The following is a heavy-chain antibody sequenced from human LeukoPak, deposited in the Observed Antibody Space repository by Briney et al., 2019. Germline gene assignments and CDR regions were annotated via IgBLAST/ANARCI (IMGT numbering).Heavy chain of an antibody. Sequence: ASVKVSCKVSGYTLTELSMHWVRQGPGKGLEWMGGFDPEDGETIYAQKFQGRVTMTEDTSTDTAYMELSSLKSEDTAVYYCARAPAGLRIRYFYYMDVWGKGTTVTISS. J-gene: IGHJ6*03. V-gene: IGHV1-24*01. D-gene: IGHD2/OR15-2a*01. CDR1: GYTLTELS. CDR3: ARAPAGLRIRYFYYMDV. CDR2: FDPEDGET.